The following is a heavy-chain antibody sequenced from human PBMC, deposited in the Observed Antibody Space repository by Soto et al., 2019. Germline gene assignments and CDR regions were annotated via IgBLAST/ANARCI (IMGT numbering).Heavy chain of an antibody. CDR1: GGTFSSYT. Sequence: SVKVSCKASGGTFSSYTISCARQAPGQGLEWMGRIIPILGIANYAQKFQGRVTITADKSTSTAYMELSSLRSEDTAVYYCARSSANYDILTGFDYWGQGTLVTVSS. CDR3: ARSSANYDILTGFDY. J-gene: IGHJ4*02. CDR2: IIPILGIA. D-gene: IGHD3-9*01. V-gene: IGHV1-69*02.